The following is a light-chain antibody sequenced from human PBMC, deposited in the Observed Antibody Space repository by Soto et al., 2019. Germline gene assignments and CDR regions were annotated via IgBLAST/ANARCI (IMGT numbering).Light chain of an antibody. J-gene: IGKJ4*01. CDR3: LQHNTYPLS. CDR2: MAS. V-gene: IGKV1-5*03. Sequence: DIQMTQSPATLSASVGDRVTITCRASQSISNWLAWYQQKPGEAPQLLIYMASSLESGVPSRFSGTGSGTEFTLTISSLQPEDFATYYCLQHNTYPLSFGGGTKVDIK. CDR1: QSISNW.